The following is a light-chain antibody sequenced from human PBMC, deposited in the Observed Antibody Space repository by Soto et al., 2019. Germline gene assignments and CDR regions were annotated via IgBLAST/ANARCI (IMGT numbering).Light chain of an antibody. V-gene: IGLV1-40*01. CDR1: SSNIGAGYD. CDR3: QSYDSSLNGVV. J-gene: IGLJ2*01. Sequence: QSVLTQPTSVSGAPGQRVTISCTGSSSNIGAGYDVHWYQQLPGTAPKLLIYGSTNRPSGVPERFSGSKSGTSASLAIAGLQAEDEADYYCQSYDSSLNGVVFGGGTKLTVL. CDR2: GST.